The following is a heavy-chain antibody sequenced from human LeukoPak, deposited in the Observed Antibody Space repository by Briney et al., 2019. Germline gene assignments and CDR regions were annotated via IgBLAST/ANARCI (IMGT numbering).Heavy chain of an antibody. D-gene: IGHD3-10*01. CDR1: GYTFTGYY. CDR3: ARAGSMVRGGVIDC. J-gene: IGHJ4*02. CDR2: IIPNGGGT. V-gene: IGHV1-2*02. Sequence: ASVKVSCKASGYTFTGYYIHWVRQAPGQGLEWMGWIIPNGGGTNYAQKFQGRVTMTRDTSISTAFMYLSRLRSDDTAVYYCARAGSMVRGGVIDCWGQGTLATVSS.